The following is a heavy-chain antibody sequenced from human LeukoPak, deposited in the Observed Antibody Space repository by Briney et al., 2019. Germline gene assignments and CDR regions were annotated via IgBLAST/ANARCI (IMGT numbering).Heavy chain of an antibody. CDR2: ISRSSYYI. Sequence: NPGGSLRLSCAASGFTFSDYNMNWVRQAPGKGLEWVSSISRSSYYIYYTDSVKGRFTISRDNAKNSLYLQMNSLRAEDTAVYYCARDSANVVGAKSIFDYWGQGALVTVSS. V-gene: IGHV3-21*01. CDR1: GFTFSDYN. D-gene: IGHD1-26*01. J-gene: IGHJ4*02. CDR3: ARDSANVVGAKSIFDY.